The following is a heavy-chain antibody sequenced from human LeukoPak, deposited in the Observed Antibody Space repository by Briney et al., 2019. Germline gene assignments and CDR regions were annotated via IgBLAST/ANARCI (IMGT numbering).Heavy chain of an antibody. J-gene: IGHJ4*02. CDR2: INHSGST. CDR1: GGSFSGYY. CDR3: ARVRRAAAGIFDY. D-gene: IGHD6-13*01. V-gene: IGHV4-34*01. Sequence: SETLSPTCAFYGGSFSGYYWSWIRQPPGKGLEWIGEINHSGSTNYNPSLKSRVTISVDTSKNQFSLKLSSVTAADTAVYYCARVRRAAAGIFDYWGQGTLVTVSS.